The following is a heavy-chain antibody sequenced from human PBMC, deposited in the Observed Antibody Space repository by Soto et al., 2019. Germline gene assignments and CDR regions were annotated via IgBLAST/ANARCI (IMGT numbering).Heavy chain of an antibody. Sequence: HLVQSGPEVKRPGASITVSCKTSGDTFANFGLSWVRPAPGQGLAWMGWIATYNNNKNYAQKFQGRLTLTTDTATSTAYMELESLGYDDTAVYYCARVVRGVVNWFDPWGQGTLVTVSS. CDR1: GDTFANFG. V-gene: IGHV1-18*01. J-gene: IGHJ5*02. CDR3: ARVVRGVVNWFDP. CDR2: IATYNNNK. D-gene: IGHD3-10*01.